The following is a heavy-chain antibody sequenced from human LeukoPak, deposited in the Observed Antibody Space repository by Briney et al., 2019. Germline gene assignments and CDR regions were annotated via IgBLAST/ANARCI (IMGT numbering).Heavy chain of an antibody. V-gene: IGHV4-34*01. CDR2: INRGGST. Sequence: SETLSLTCAVYGGSFSDYHCSWIRQPPGKGLEWIGEINRGGSTNYSPSLKSRVTISVDTSKNQFSLKLSSVTAADAALYYCGYSSGYQYHWGQGTLVTVSS. CDR1: GGSFSDYH. CDR3: GYSSGYQYH. D-gene: IGHD3-22*01. J-gene: IGHJ1*01.